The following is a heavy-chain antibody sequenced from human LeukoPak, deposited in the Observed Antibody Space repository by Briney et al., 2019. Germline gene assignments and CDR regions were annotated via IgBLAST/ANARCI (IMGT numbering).Heavy chain of an antibody. Sequence: GSLRLSCAVSGFTFSSYAMSWVRQAPGKGLEWVSAISGSGGSTYYADSVKGRFTISRGNSKNTLYLQMNSLRAEDTAVYYCAKVSGGYPYYFDSWGQGTLVTVSS. V-gene: IGHV3-23*01. CDR3: AKVSGGYPYYFDS. D-gene: IGHD3-22*01. J-gene: IGHJ4*02. CDR2: ISGSGGST. CDR1: GFTFSSYA.